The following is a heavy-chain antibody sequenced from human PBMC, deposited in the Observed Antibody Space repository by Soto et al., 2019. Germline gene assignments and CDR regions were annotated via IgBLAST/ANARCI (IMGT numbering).Heavy chain of an antibody. Sequence: EVQLVESGGGLVKPGGSLRLSCATSGFTFSNAWMNWVRQAPGKGLEWVGRIKSKTDGGTIDYAAPGKGRFTISSDDSTNPLDLQMNRLKTEDTAVYYCTTHYYYGMDVWGQGTTVTVSS. CDR3: TTHYYYGMDV. V-gene: IGHV3-15*07. J-gene: IGHJ6*02. CDR1: GFTFSNAW. CDR2: IKSKTDGGTI.